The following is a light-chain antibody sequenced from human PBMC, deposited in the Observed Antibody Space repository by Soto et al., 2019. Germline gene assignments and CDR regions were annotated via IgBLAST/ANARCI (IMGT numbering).Light chain of an antibody. J-gene: IGKJ3*01. CDR1: QDISNY. CDR2: DAS. V-gene: IGKV1-33*01. CDR3: QQYANLPPFT. Sequence: DIQMTQSPSSLSASVGDRVTITCQASQDISNYLNWYQQKPGKAPKLLIYDASNLETGVPSRFSGSGSGTYFTCTISTLQPEDIATYYCQQYANLPPFTFGPGTKVAIK.